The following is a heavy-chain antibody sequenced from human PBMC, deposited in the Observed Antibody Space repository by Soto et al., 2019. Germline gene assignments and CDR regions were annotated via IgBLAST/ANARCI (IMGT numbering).Heavy chain of an antibody. CDR3: ASGLRYCSGGSCYSPDIQH. J-gene: IGHJ1*01. D-gene: IGHD2-15*01. CDR1: GGSISSSSYY. V-gene: IGHV4-39*01. Sequence: PSETLSLTCTVSGGSISSSSYYWGWIRQPPGKGLEWIGSIYYSGSTYYNPSLKSRVTISVDTSKNQFSLKLSSVTAADTAVYYCASGLRYCSGGSCYSPDIQHWGQGTLVTVSS. CDR2: IYYSGST.